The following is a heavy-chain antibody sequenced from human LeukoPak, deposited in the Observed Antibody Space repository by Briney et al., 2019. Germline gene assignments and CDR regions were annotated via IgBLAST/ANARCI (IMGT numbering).Heavy chain of an antibody. D-gene: IGHD5-18*01. CDR3: ARQRNSNSYGHSYLFDY. CDR1: GGFISSYY. CDR2: IYYSGST. V-gene: IGHV4-59*08. Sequence: SETLSLTCTVSGGFISSYYWSWIRQPPGKGLEWIGYIYYSGSTNYNPSLKSRVTISVDTSKNQFSLKLSSVTAADTAVYYCARQRNSNSYGHSYLFDYWGQGTLVTVSS. J-gene: IGHJ4*02.